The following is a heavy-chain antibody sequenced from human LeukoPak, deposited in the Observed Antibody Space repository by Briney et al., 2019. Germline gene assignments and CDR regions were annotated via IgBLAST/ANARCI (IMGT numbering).Heavy chain of an antibody. Sequence: GGSLRLSCAASGFSFISYSMNWVRQAPGKGLEWVSSISSSSDYIYHADSVKGRFTISRDNPKKSLYLQMNSLRAEDTAVYYCARGATTTRFGRFDPWGQGTLVIVSS. CDR1: GFSFISYS. D-gene: IGHD4-17*01. J-gene: IGHJ5*02. V-gene: IGHV3-21*01. CDR3: ARGATTTRFGRFDP. CDR2: ISSSSDYI.